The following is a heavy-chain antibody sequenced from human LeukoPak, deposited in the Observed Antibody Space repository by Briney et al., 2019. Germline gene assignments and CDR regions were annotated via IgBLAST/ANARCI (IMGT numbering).Heavy chain of an antibody. Sequence: GGSLDLSWEASGLTFSTIALTWFRQAPGKGRGWVSAISGSGGSTYYADSVKGRFTISRDNSKNTLYLQMNSLRAEDTAVYYCAKFGFEYNWGQGTLVTVSS. J-gene: IGHJ4*02. CDR2: ISGSGGST. V-gene: IGHV3-23*01. CDR1: GLTFSTIA. CDR3: AKFGFEYN. D-gene: IGHD2/OR15-2a*01.